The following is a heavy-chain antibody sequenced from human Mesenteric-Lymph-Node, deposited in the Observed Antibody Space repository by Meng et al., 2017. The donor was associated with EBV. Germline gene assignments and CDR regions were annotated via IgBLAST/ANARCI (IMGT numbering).Heavy chain of an antibody. J-gene: IGHJ5*02. D-gene: IGHD1-26*01. CDR2: IYWDDDK. CDR1: GFSLSTSGVG. V-gene: IGHV2-5*02. CDR3: AHTRERGATGSFDP. Sequence: QIPLKESCPTLVKPTQTLTLTCTFSGFSLSTSGVGVGWIRQSPGKALEWLALIYWDDDKRYSPSLKSRLTITKDTSKNQVVLTMTNMDPVDTATYYCAHTRERGATGSFDPWGQGTLVTVSS.